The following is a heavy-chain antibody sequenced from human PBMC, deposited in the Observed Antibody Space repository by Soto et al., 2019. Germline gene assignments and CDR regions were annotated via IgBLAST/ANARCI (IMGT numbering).Heavy chain of an antibody. CDR2: IYYSGST. J-gene: IGHJ3*02. Sequence: SETLSLTCTVSGGSISSYYWSWIRQPPGKGLEWIGYIYYSGSTNYNPSLKSRVTISVDTSKNQFSLKLSSVTAADTAVYYCARRFGSRFDIWGKGTMFTFSS. CDR3: ARRFGSRFDI. D-gene: IGHD3-10*01. V-gene: IGHV4-59*08. CDR1: GGSISSYY.